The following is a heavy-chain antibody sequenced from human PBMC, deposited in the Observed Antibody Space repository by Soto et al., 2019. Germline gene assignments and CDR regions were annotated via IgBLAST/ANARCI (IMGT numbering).Heavy chain of an antibody. CDR2: IYHSRST. Sequence: SESLSRTGAVSGYSSSSGYYWGWIRQPPGKGLEWSGRIYHSRSTHYPPSLQTRVTISVDTSKNQFSLKLSSVTAADTAVYYCARDPGGWYAFWSGDFGFSADYYGMDV. V-gene: IGHV4-38-2*02. CDR3: ARDPGGWYAFWSGDFGFSADYYGMDV. D-gene: IGHD3-3*01. CDR1: GYSSSSGYY. J-gene: IGHJ6*01.